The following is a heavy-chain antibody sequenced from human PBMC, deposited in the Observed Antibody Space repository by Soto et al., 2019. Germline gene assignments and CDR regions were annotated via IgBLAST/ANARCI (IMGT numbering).Heavy chain of an antibody. J-gene: IGHJ4*02. Sequence: SETLSLTCTVSGGSVNSDDYYWSWIRQPPGKGLEWIGYIYSTGRTNYNPSLMSRVTISLDTSRNQFSLKLSSVTAADTAVFYCAREYSNSPEAFDSWGQGTLVTVSS. CDR3: AREYSNSPEAFDS. V-gene: IGHV4-61*08. CDR1: GGSVNSDDYY. CDR2: IYSTGRT. D-gene: IGHD1-26*01.